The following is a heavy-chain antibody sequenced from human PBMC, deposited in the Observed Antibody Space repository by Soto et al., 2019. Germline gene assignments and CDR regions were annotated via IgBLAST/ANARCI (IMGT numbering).Heavy chain of an antibody. J-gene: IGHJ5*02. D-gene: IGHD1-26*01. Sequence: SETLSLTCSVSGGSIRSYYWSWIRQPAGKGLEWIGRIYTSGSTNYNPSLKSRVTMSVDTSKNQFSLKLSSVTAADTAVYYCARDHSSASYFGDSGWFDPWGQGTLVTVS. CDR1: GGSIRSYY. CDR3: ARDHSSASYFGDSGWFDP. CDR2: IYTSGST. V-gene: IGHV4-4*07.